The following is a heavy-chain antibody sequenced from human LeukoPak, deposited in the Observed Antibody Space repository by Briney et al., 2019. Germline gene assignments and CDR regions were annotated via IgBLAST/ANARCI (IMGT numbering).Heavy chain of an antibody. CDR1: GGSISSGDYY. V-gene: IGHV4-30-4*08. J-gene: IGHJ4*02. D-gene: IGHD3-10*01. CDR3: ARAPTTMVRYLPRAFDY. Sequence: SETLSLTCTVSGGSISSGDYYWSWIRQPPGKGLEWIGYIYYSGSTYYNPSLKSRVTISVDTSKSQFSLKLSSVTAADTAVYYCARAPTTMVRYLPRAFDYWGQGTLVTVSS. CDR2: IYYSGST.